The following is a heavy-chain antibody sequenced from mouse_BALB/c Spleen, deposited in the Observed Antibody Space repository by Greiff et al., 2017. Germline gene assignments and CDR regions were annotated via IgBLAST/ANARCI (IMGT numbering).Heavy chain of an antibody. CDR3: AKRTTATNYYAMDY. CDR1: GFSLTSYG. Sequence: VQMQQSGPGLVAPSQSLSITCTVSGFSLTSYGVSWVRQPPGKGLEWLGVIWGDGSTNYHSALISRLSISKDNSKSQVFLKLNSLQTDDTATYYCAKRTTATNYYAMDYWGQGTSVTVSS. CDR2: IWGDGST. V-gene: IGHV2-3*01. D-gene: IGHD1-2*01. J-gene: IGHJ4*01.